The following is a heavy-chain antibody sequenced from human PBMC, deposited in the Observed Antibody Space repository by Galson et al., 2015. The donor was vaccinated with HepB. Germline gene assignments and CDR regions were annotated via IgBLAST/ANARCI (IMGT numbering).Heavy chain of an antibody. CDR1: GFTFRNFW. CDR3: ARERYGGDPFDY. CDR2: VNSETSST. Sequence: SLRLSCAASGFTFRNFWMHWVRQVPGEGLVWVSRVNSETSSTDYADSVKGRFIISRDNTKNTLYLHMNSLRAEDTGLYYCARERYGGDPFDYWGQGTLVTVSS. J-gene: IGHJ4*02. V-gene: IGHV3-74*01. D-gene: IGHD2-21*02.